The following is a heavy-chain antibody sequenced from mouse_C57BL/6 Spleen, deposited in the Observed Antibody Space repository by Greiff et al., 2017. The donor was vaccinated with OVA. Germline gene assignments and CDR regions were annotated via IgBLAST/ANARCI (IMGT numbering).Heavy chain of an antibody. Sequence: QVQLQQPGAGLVKPGASVYVSCKASGYTFTSYWMHWVKQRPGQGLEWIGRIHPSDSDTNYNPKFKGNATFTVDKSSSTSYMQLSSLTSEDSAVYYWEISYEYAFDYWGQGTPLTVSS. CDR2: IHPSDSDT. J-gene: IGHJ2*01. V-gene: IGHV1-74*01. D-gene: IGHD2-4*01. CDR1: GYTFTSYW. CDR3: EISYEYAFDY.